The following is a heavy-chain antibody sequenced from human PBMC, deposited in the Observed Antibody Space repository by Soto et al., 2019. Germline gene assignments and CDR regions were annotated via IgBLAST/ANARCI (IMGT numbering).Heavy chain of an antibody. CDR1: GGPISSYY. Sequence: SETLSLTCTVSGGPISSYYWSWIRQPPGKGLEWIGYIYYSGSTNYNPSLKSRVTISVDTSKNQFSLKLSSVTAADTAVYYCARDGYYGDYSLDYWGQGTLVTVSS. J-gene: IGHJ4*02. CDR2: IYYSGST. D-gene: IGHD4-17*01. V-gene: IGHV4-59*01. CDR3: ARDGYYGDYSLDY.